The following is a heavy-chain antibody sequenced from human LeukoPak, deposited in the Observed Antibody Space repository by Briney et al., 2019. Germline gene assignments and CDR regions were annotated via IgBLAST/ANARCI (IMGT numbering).Heavy chain of an antibody. J-gene: IGHJ4*02. Sequence: SETLSLTCTVSGGSISSYYWSWIRQPPGKGLEWIGYIYYSGSTNYNPSLKSRVTISVDTSKNQFSLKLSSVTAADTAVYYCARHSYDSSGEETSFDYWGQGTPVTVSS. D-gene: IGHD3-22*01. CDR3: ARHSYDSSGEETSFDY. CDR1: GGSISSYY. CDR2: IYYSGST. V-gene: IGHV4-59*08.